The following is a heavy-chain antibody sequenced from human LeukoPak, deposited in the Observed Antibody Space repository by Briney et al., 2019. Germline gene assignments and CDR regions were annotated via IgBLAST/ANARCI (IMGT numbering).Heavy chain of an antibody. CDR1: GGTFSSYA. V-gene: IGHV1-69*04. CDR3: ARGDGCSNSAWDYMDV. CDR2: IIPILGIA. J-gene: IGHJ6*03. Sequence: SVKVSCKASGGTFSSYAISWVRQAPGQGLEWMGRIIPILGIANYAQKFQGRVTITADKSTSTAYMELSSLRSEDTAVYYCARGDGCSNSAWDYMDVWGKGTTVTVSS. D-gene: IGHD1-26*01.